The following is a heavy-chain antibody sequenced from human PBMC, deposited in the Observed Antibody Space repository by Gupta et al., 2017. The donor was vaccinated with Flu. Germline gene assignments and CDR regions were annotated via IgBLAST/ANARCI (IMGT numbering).Heavy chain of an antibody. Sequence: EVQLVESGGGLVQPGGSLRLPCAASGFTLTTYWMSWVRQAPGKGLEWVANMKKDETEKYYVDSVKGRFTIPKDNAKNSLYLQMNSLRAEDTAVYYCARGFWSGSPVGGDVWGNGTTVTVSS. V-gene: IGHV3-7*01. CDR1: GFTLTTYW. D-gene: IGHD3-3*01. CDR3: ARGFWSGSPVGGDV. J-gene: IGHJ6*04. CDR2: MKKDETEK.